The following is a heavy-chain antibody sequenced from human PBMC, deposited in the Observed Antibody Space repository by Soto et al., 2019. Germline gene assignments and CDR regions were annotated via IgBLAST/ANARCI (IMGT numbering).Heavy chain of an antibody. D-gene: IGHD6-6*01. CDR3: AREDFDGYSSSDYYYGMDV. Sequence: QVQLVQSGAEVKKPGSSVKVSCKASGGTFSSYAISWVRQAPGQGLEWMGGIIPIFGTANYAQKFQGRVTITADESTSTAYMELSSLRSEDTAVYYCAREDFDGYSSSDYYYGMDVWGQGTTVTVSS. V-gene: IGHV1-69*01. CDR1: GGTFSSYA. CDR2: IIPIFGTA. J-gene: IGHJ6*02.